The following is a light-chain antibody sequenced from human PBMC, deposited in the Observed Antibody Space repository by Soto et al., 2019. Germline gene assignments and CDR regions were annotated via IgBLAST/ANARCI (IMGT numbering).Light chain of an antibody. CDR3: QQYSSSPLT. CDR2: GES. CDR1: QSVGSD. V-gene: IGKV3-20*01. Sequence: EIVLTQSPGTLSLSPGERATLSCRASQSVGSDLVWYQQKPGQTPRLLMYGESSKATGIPDRFSGSGSGTDFTLTISRLEPEDFAVYYCQQYSSSPLTFGGGTKVEIK. J-gene: IGKJ4*01.